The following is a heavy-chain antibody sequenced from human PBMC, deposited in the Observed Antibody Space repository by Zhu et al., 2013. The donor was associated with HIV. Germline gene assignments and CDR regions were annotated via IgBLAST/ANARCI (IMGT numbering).Heavy chain of an antibody. V-gene: IGHV1-3*01. D-gene: IGHD6-19*01. J-gene: IGHJ6*02. CDR3: ARGGSGWLDYYYYGMDV. CDR1: GYTFTSYA. CDR2: INAGNGNT. Sequence: QVQLVQSGAEVKKPGASVKVSCKASGYTFTSYAMHWVRQAPGQRLEWMGWINAGNGNTKYSQKFQGRVTITRDTSASTAYMEPSSLRSEDTAVYYCARGGSGWLDYYYYGMDVWGQGTTVTVS.